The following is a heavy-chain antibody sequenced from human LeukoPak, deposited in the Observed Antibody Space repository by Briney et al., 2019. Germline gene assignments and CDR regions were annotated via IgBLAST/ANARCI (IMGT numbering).Heavy chain of an antibody. J-gene: IGHJ3*02. CDR1: GFTFHYYG. V-gene: IGHV3-20*04. D-gene: IGHD2-2*01. Sequence: GGSLRLSCAASGFTFHYYGMSLVRQVPGKGLEWASGFTWNSGTTGYAESVKGRFTISRDNAKNSLYLQMNDLRAEDTALYYCARAKACSSTTCPSDIWGLGTMVTVSS. CDR3: ARAKACSSTTCPSDI. CDR2: FTWNSGTT.